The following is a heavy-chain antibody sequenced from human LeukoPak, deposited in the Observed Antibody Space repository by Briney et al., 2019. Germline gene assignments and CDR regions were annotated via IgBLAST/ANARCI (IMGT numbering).Heavy chain of an antibody. J-gene: IGHJ3*02. Sequence: PGGSLRLSCAASGFTFSNYWMHWVRQAPGKGLEWIGTIYYSGSTNYNPSLKSRVTISVDTSKNQFSLKLSSVTAADTAVYYCARFGYSSGWYTLDAFDIWGQGTMVTVSS. CDR3: ARFGYSSGWYTLDAFDI. CDR2: IYYSGST. CDR1: GFTFSNYW. D-gene: IGHD6-19*01. V-gene: IGHV4-4*02.